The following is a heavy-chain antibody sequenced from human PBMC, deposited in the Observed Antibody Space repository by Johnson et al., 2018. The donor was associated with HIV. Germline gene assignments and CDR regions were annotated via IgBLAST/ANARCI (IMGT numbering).Heavy chain of an antibody. Sequence: QVQLVESGGGVVQPGRSLRLSCAASGFTFSSYGMHWVRQAPGKGLESVAVIWYDGTNKYYEDSVRGRFTISSNNSKNTLYLQMNSLRAEDTAVYFCARDQGYNGFEPDAFDIWGRGTIVTVSS. J-gene: IGHJ3*02. CDR3: ARDQGYNGFEPDAFDI. CDR2: IWYDGTNK. CDR1: GFTFSSYG. D-gene: IGHD5-12*01. V-gene: IGHV3-33*01.